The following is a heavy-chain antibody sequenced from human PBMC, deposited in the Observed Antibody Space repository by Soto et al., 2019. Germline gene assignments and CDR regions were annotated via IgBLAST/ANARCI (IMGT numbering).Heavy chain of an antibody. CDR3: ARYSNNWFQTEGMDV. J-gene: IGHJ6*02. CDR2: XXTXXNX. CDR1: VDSITTYY. D-gene: IGHD6-13*01. Sequence: PSEAQSLTCTVSVDSITTYYWSWIRQPAGKGLEWXGRXXTXXNXXXXXSXXXRVTMSVDTSKKQFSLKLTSVTAADTAVYYCARYSNNWFQTEGMDVWGQGTRVTVS. V-gene: IGHV4-4*07.